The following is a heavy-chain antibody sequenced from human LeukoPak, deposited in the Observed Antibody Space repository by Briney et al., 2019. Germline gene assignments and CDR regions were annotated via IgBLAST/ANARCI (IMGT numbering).Heavy chain of an antibody. D-gene: IGHD3-3*01. CDR2: ISSTTNTI. V-gene: IGHV3-48*01. Sequence: PGGSLRLSCAASGFSFSTYSMNWVRQAPGKGLEWISYISSTTNTIYYADSVKGRFTISRDTAKNSLYLQMNSLRAEDTAVYFCARDTSGFLEILGDAFDMWGQGTVVTVSS. CDR3: ARDTSGFLEILGDAFDM. J-gene: IGHJ3*02. CDR1: GFSFSTYS.